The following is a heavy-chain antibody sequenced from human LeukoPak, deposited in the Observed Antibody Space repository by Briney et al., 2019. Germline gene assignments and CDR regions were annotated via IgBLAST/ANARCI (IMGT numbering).Heavy chain of an antibody. CDR2: ISAYNGNT. CDR1: GYTFTSYG. CDR3: ATEPLGYCSSTSCYTG. V-gene: IGHV1-18*01. J-gene: IGHJ4*02. D-gene: IGHD2-2*02. Sequence: ASVKVSCKASGYTFTSYGISWVRQAPGQGLEWMGWISAYNGNTNYAQKLQGRVTMTTDTSTGTAYMELRSLRSDDTAVYYCATEPLGYCSSTSCYTGWGQGTLATVSS.